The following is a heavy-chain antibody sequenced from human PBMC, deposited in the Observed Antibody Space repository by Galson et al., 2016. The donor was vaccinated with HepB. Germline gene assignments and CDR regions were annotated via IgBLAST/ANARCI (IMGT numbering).Heavy chain of an antibody. CDR2: LFYNRNT. V-gene: IGHV4-61*01. CDR1: GGSVTGDTFY. D-gene: IGHD3-22*01. Sequence: SETLSLTCGVSGGSVTGDTFYWAWVRQPPGKGLEWIGCLFYNRNTIYNPSLKSRASISIDTSKNQFSLRLTSLTAADTAVYYCARGSRWEADYDDPTDYPYDYPMNLWGQGTTVTVSS. J-gene: IGHJ6*02. CDR3: ARGSRWEADYDDPTDYPYDYPMNL.